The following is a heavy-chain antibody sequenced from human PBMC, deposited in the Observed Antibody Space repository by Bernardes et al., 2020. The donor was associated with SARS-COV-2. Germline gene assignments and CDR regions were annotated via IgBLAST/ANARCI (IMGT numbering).Heavy chain of an antibody. D-gene: IGHD1-26*01. V-gene: IGHV3-74*01. CDR2: INSDGSTT. CDR3: ARAQYSGNDFAY. CDR1: GFTFSSYW. Sequence: GSLRLSCAASGFTFSSYWMHWVRQAPGKGLVWVARINSDGSTTSYADSVKGRFTISRDNAKNTLYLQMNSLRAEDTAVYYCARAQYSGNDFAYWGQGTLVTVSS. J-gene: IGHJ4*02.